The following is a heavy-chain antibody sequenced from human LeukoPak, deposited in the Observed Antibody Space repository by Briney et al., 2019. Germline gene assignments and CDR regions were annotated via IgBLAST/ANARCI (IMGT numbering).Heavy chain of an antibody. J-gene: IGHJ6*03. CDR2: ITWNSDNI. CDR1: GFTFSSYG. Sequence: SGGSLRLSCAASGFTFSSYGMHWVRQAPGKGLEWVSGITWNSDNIEYADSVKGRFTISRDNAKNSLYLQMNSLRAEDMALYYCAKGGGGRLIYYYYMDVWGKGTTATVSS. D-gene: IGHD3-16*01. CDR3: AKGGGGRLIYYYYMDV. V-gene: IGHV3-9*03.